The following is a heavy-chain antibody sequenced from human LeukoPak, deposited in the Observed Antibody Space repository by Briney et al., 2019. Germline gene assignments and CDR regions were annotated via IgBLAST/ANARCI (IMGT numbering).Heavy chain of an antibody. CDR2: IRSKANSYAT. V-gene: IGHV3-73*01. J-gene: IGHJ4*02. CDR3: TSGYDILTGYYYPYFP. D-gene: IGHD3-9*01. Sequence: PGGSLRLSCAASGFTFSGSAMHWVRQASGKGLEWVGRIRSKANSYATAYAASVKGRFTISRDDSKNTAYLQMNSLKTEDTAVYYCTSGYDILTGYYYPYFPWGQGTLVTVSS. CDR1: GFTFSGSA.